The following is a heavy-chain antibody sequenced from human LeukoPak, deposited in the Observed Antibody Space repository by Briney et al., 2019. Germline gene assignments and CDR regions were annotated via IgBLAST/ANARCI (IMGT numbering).Heavy chain of an antibody. D-gene: IGHD3-10*01. J-gene: IGHJ4*02. CDR3: ARESSGSYYRY. V-gene: IGHV3-53*01. Sequence: LGGSLRLSCAASGFTVSNNYMSWVRQAPGKGLEWVSCIYSGGSTYYAESVRGRFTISRDNSKNTLYLQMNSLGAEDTAVYYCARESSGSYYRYWGQGTLVTVSS. CDR2: IYSGGST. CDR1: GFTVSNNY.